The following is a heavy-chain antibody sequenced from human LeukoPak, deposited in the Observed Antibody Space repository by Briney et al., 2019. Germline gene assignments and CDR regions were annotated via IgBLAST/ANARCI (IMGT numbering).Heavy chain of an antibody. V-gene: IGHV3-21*01. J-gene: IGHJ6*02. CDR3: ARDLGHPSEYSSSWYYYYYGMDV. Sequence: GGSLRLSCAASGFSFSNYGMNWVRQAPGTGLEWVSSISSSSSYIYYAHSVKGRFTISGDNAKNSLYLKMNSLRAEDTAVYYCARDLGHPSEYSSSWYYYYYGMDVWGQGTTVTVSS. CDR1: GFSFSNYG. D-gene: IGHD6-13*01. CDR2: ISSSSSYI.